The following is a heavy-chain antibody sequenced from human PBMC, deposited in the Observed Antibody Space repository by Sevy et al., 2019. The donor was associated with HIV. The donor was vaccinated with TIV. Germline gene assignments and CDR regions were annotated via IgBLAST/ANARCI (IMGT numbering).Heavy chain of an antibody. J-gene: IGHJ4*02. CDR1: GFTFSSYS. CDR2: ISSSSSYI. D-gene: IGHD3-10*01. V-gene: IGHV3-21*01. Sequence: GGSLRLSCAASGFTFSSYSMNWVRQAPGKGLEWVSSISSSSSYIYYADSVKGRFTISRDNAKNSLYLQMNSLSAEDTAVYYCARDGSGSYYKFDYYFDYWGQGTLVTVSS. CDR3: ARDGSGSYYKFDYYFDY.